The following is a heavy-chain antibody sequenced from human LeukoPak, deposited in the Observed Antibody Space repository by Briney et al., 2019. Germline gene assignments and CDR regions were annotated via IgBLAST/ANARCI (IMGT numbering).Heavy chain of an antibody. CDR1: GGSITSDNYY. CDR2: IYYSGST. CDR3: ARSDIYCSGGTCPPNTFDAFDI. V-gene: IGHV4-31*03. Sequence: PSQTLSLTCTVSGGSITSDNYYWSWVRQHPGKGLEWIAYIYYSGSTYYTPSLKSRVTMSVDTSKYQFSLKLSSVTAADTAVYYCARSDIYCSGGTCPPNTFDAFDIWGQGTMVTVSS. J-gene: IGHJ3*02. D-gene: IGHD2-15*01.